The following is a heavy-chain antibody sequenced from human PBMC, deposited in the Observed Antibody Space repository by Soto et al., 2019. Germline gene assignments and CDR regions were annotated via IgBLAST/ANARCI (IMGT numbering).Heavy chain of an antibody. CDR3: ARVLAARQLDY. D-gene: IGHD6-6*01. J-gene: IGHJ4*02. CDR2: INHSGST. V-gene: IGHV4-34*01. CDR1: GGSFSGYY. Sequence: QVQLQQWGAGLLKPSETLSLTCAVYGGSFSGYYWSWIRQPPGKGLEWIGEINHSGSTNYNPSLKSRVTISVDTSKTQFSLKLSSVTAADTAVYYCARVLAARQLDYWGQGTLVTVSS.